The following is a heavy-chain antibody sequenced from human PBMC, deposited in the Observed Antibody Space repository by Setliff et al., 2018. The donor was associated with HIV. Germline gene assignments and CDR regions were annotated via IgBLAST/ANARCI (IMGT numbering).Heavy chain of an antibody. CDR2: INPNNGDT. V-gene: IGHV1-2*02. Sequence: GASVKVSCKASGYTFTDYFLHWVGQAPGQGLEWMGWINPNNGDTIYAQKFQGRVTVTRDTSINTAYMVLSSLKSDDTAMYFCARVRRGKAIITTGGMDVWGQGTTVTVS. CDR3: ARVRRGKAIITTGGMDV. J-gene: IGHJ6*02. CDR1: GYTFTDYF. D-gene: IGHD3-10*01.